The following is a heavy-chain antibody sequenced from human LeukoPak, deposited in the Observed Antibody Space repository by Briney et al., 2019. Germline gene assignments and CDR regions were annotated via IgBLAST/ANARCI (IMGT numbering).Heavy chain of an antibody. D-gene: IGHD4-11*01. Sequence: ASVKVSCKASGYIFTNYGISWVRQAPGQGLEWMGWLSVYKGNTNYAQHLQGRVTMTTDTSTNTAYMELRSLRSDDTATYYCTRDINYSTAFDIWGQGTMVTVSS. CDR1: GYIFTNYG. J-gene: IGHJ3*02. CDR2: LSVYKGNT. CDR3: TRDINYSTAFDI. V-gene: IGHV1-18*01.